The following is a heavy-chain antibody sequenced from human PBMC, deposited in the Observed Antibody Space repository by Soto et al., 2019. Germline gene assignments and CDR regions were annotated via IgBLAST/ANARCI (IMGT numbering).Heavy chain of an antibody. CDR1: GFTFSYYG. CDR2: ISNDGYNE. Sequence: GGSLRLSCAASGFTFSYYGIHWVRQAPGKGLEWVAGISNDGYNEHFAASVRGRFTISRDNSKNTVSLQMNSLRSEDTAVYYCAKDQGSSAMGGMDVWGQGTTVTVSS. CDR3: AKDQGSSAMGGMDV. J-gene: IGHJ6*02. V-gene: IGHV3-30*18. D-gene: IGHD6-19*01.